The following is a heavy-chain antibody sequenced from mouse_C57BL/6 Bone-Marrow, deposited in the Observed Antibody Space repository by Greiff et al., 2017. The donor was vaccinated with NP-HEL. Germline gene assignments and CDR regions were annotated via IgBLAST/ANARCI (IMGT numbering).Heavy chain of an antibody. J-gene: IGHJ3*01. D-gene: IGHD2-3*01. CDR1: GYTFTSYG. CDR2: IYPRSGNT. CDR3: ARCRYDGYYGFAY. Sequence: QVTLKVSGAELARPGASVKLSCKASGYTFTSYGISWVKQRTGQGLEWIGEIYPRSGNTYYNEKFKGKATLTADKSSSTAYMELRSLTSEDSAVYFCARCRYDGYYGFAYWGQGTLVTVSA. V-gene: IGHV1-81*01.